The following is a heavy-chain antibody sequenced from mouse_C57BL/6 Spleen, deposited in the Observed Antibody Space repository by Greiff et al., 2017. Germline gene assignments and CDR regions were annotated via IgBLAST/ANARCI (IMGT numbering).Heavy chain of an antibody. CDR3: TRVGPYDYDGNYYAMDY. CDR1: GFTFSSYA. D-gene: IGHD2-4*01. J-gene: IGHJ4*01. CDR2: ISSGGDYI. Sequence: EVKVVESGEGLVKPGGSLKLSCAASGFTFSSYAMSWVRQTPEKRLEWVAYISSGGDYIYYADTVKGRFTISRDNARNTLYLQMSSLKSEDTAMYYCTRVGPYDYDGNYYAMDYWGQGTSVTVSS. V-gene: IGHV5-9-1*02.